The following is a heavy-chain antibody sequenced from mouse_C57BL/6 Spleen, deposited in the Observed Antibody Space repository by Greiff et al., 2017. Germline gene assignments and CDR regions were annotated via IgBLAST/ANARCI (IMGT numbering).Heavy chain of an antibody. V-gene: IGHV1-55*01. CDR1: GYTFTSYW. D-gene: IGHD2-3*01. J-gene: IGHJ4*01. CDR3: ARWDGYYVDAMDY. CDR2: IYPGSGST. Sequence: QVQLQQPGAELVKPGASVKMSCKASGYTFTSYWITWVKQRPGQGLEWIGDIYPGSGSTNYNEKFKSKATLTVDTSSSTAYMQLSSLTSEDSAVYYCARWDGYYVDAMDYWGQGTSVTVSS.